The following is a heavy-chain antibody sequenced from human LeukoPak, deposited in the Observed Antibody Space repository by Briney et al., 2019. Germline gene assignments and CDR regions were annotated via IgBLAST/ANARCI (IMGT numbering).Heavy chain of an antibody. D-gene: IGHD6-19*01. CDR1: GFTFSSYG. J-gene: IGHJ4*02. CDR2: ISYDGSNK. Sequence: GSLRLSCAASGFTFSSYGMHWVRQAPGKGLEWVAVISYDGSNKYYADSVKGRFTISRDNSKNTLYLQMNSLRAEDTAVYYCAKAPYLISSGWYFDYWGQGTLVTVSS. CDR3: AKAPYLISSGWYFDY. V-gene: IGHV3-30*18.